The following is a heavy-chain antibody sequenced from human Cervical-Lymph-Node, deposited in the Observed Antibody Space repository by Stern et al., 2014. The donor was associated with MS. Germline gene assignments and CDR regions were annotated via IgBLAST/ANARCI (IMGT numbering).Heavy chain of an antibody. CDR2: IYYSGIT. D-gene: IGHD2-15*01. CDR1: GGPLSSGGYY. CDR3: ARVRSDCRGGSCNWFDP. V-gene: IGHV4-31*03. Sequence: QLQLHESGPGLVKPSQTLSLTCTFSGGPLSSGGYYWSWILQHPGQDLDWIGYIYYSGITYYNPSLKSRVTISVDTSKNQFSLKLGSVTAADTAVYYCARVRSDCRGGSCNWFDPWGQGTLVTVSS. J-gene: IGHJ5*02.